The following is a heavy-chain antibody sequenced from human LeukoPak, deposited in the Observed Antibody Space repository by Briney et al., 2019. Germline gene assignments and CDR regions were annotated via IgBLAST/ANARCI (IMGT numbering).Heavy chain of an antibody. CDR3: GRLRSIGASGHDASDM. D-gene: IGHD6-25*01. CDR1: GYTFTSYG. J-gene: IGHJ3*02. CDR2: ISAYNGNT. Sequence: ASVKVSCKASGYTFTSYGISWVRQAPGQGLEWMGWISAYNGNTNYAQKLQGRLTLTTDTSTSTAYMELRSLRSDDTALYFCGRLRSIGASGHDASDMWGQGTMVTVSS. V-gene: IGHV1-18*01.